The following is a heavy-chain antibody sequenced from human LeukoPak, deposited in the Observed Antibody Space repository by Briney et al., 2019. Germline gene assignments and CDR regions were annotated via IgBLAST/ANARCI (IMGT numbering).Heavy chain of an antibody. V-gene: IGHV4-38-2*02. CDR1: GYSISSGYY. J-gene: IGHJ3*02. CDR3: AREYCSSTSCPDAFDI. CDR2: IYHSGST. D-gene: IGHD2-2*01. Sequence: PSETLSLTCTVSGYSISSGYYWGWIRQPPGKGLEWIGSIYHSGSTYYNPSLTSRVTISVDTSKTQFSLKLSSVTAADTAVYYCAREYCSSTSCPDAFDIWGQGTMVTVSS.